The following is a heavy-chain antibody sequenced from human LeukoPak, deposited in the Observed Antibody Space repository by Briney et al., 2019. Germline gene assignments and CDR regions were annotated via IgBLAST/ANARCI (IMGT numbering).Heavy chain of an antibody. Sequence: GGSLRLSCAASGFMFRNHGMNWVRRAPGKGLEWFSSISASSSYIHYADSVKGRFTISRDNARDSLYLQMNSLRAEDSAVYFCAAERSCGSFSCGTYYFESWGQGTLVTVSS. CDR2: ISASSSYI. CDR1: GFMFRNHG. CDR3: AAERSCGSFSCGTYYFES. D-gene: IGHD1-26*01. V-gene: IGHV3-21*06. J-gene: IGHJ4*02.